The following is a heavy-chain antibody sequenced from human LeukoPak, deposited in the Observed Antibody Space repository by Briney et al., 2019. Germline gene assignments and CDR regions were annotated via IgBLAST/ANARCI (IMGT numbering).Heavy chain of an antibody. CDR2: ISYDGSNK. J-gene: IGHJ4*02. CDR1: GFTFRSYA. CDR3: ARGVRIAVAGNIDY. V-gene: IGHV3-30*04. D-gene: IGHD6-19*01. Sequence: PGGSLRLSCAASGFTFRSYAMHWVRQAPGKGPEWEAAISYDGSNKKYADSVKGRFTISRDNSKNTLYLQMNSLRAEDTAVYYCARGVRIAVAGNIDYWGQGTLVTVSS.